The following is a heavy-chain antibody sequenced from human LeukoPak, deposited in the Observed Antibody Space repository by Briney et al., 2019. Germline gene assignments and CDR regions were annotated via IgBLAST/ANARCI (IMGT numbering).Heavy chain of an antibody. Sequence: GRSLRLSYAASGFTFSTFSMHWVRQAPGKGPEWVAVISYDGNNQYYADSVKGRFTISRDNSKNTVYLQMNNLRTEDTSVYYCATLLYRSGFTYWYLDLWGRGTLVTVSS. CDR2: ISYDGNNQ. CDR3: ATLLYRSGFTYWYLDL. V-gene: IGHV3-30-3*01. CDR1: GFTFSTFS. D-gene: IGHD6-19*01. J-gene: IGHJ2*01.